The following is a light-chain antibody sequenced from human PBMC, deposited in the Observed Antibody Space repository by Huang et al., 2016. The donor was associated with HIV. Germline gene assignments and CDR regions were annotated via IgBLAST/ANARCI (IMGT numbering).Light chain of an antibody. CDR1: QSLLYSSNNQNY. J-gene: IGKJ2*01. CDR2: WAS. V-gene: IGKV4-1*01. CDR3: QQYYTPPPA. Sequence: DIVMTQSPDSLAVSLGERATINCKSSQSLLYSSNNQNYLGWYQMKPGQPPRLLIYWASNRESGVPDRFSGSGSGTDFTLTIDSLQPEDVAVYSCQQYYTPPPAFGQGTKLEIK.